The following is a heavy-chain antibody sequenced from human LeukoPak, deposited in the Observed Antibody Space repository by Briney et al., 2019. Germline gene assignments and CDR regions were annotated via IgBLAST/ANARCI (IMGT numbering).Heavy chain of an antibody. V-gene: IGHV1-2*02. Sequence: GESLKISCKASGYTFTNYYMHWVRQAPGHGLEWMGWINPNRGDTNYAQKFQGRVTMTRDTSISTAFMELTRLTSDDTAVYYCTRDLLGFATTPLSDWGQGTLVTVSS. CDR2: INPNRGDT. D-gene: IGHD4-17*01. J-gene: IGHJ4*02. CDR3: TRDLLGFATTPLSD. CDR1: GYTFTNYY.